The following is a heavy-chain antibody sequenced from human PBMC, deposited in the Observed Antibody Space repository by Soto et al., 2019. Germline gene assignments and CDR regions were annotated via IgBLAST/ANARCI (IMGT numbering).Heavy chain of an antibody. CDR1: GITFTSSA. CDR3: AADYPPPYYDFWSGNGMDV. D-gene: IGHD3-3*01. J-gene: IGHJ6*02. V-gene: IGHV1-58*01. CDR2: IVVGSGNT. Sequence: SVKVSCKASGITFTSSAVQWVRQARGQRLEWIGWIVVGSGNTNYAQKFQERVTITRDMSTSTAYMELSSLRSEDTAVYYCAADYPPPYYDFWSGNGMDVWGQGTTVTVSS.